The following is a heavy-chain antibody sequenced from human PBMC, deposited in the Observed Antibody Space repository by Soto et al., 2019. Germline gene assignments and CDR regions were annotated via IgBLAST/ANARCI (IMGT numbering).Heavy chain of an antibody. J-gene: IGHJ5*02. V-gene: IGHV4-59*08. CDR2: LYYSGST. CDR3: ASPKIAFYNWFDP. Sequence: PSETLSLTCTVSGVSISSYYWSWIRQPPGKGLEWIGYLYYSGSTNYNPSLKSRVTISVDTSKNQFSLKLSSVTAADTAVYYCASPKIAFYNWFDPWGQGTLVTVSS. CDR1: GVSISSYY. D-gene: IGHD3-3*02.